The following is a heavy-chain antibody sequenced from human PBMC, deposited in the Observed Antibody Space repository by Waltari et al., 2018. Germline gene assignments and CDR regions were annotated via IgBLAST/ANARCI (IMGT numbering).Heavy chain of an antibody. V-gene: IGHV4-31*03. CDR3: AREPTQIKTYYYGMDV. CDR1: GGSISSGGYY. J-gene: IGHJ6*02. CDR2: IYYSGST. Sequence: QVQLQESGPGLVKPSQTLSLTCTVSGGSISSGGYYWSWIRQPPGKGLEWIGYIYYSGSTYYNPSLKSRVTISVDTSKNQFSLKLSSVTAADTAVYYCAREPTQIKTYYYGMDVWGQGTTVTVSS.